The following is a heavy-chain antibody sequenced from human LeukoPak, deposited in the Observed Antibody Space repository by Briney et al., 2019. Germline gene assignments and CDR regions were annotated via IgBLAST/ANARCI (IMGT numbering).Heavy chain of an antibody. Sequence: PSETLSLTCAVYGGSFSGYYWSWLRQPPGKGLEWIGEINHSGSTNYNPSLKRRVTISVDTSNHQFSLRLSSVTAADTAVYYCARSRIAAAGPFRYWGQGTLVTVSS. CDR1: GGSFSGYY. CDR2: INHSGST. V-gene: IGHV4-34*01. D-gene: IGHD6-13*01. CDR3: ARSRIAAAGPFRY. J-gene: IGHJ4*02.